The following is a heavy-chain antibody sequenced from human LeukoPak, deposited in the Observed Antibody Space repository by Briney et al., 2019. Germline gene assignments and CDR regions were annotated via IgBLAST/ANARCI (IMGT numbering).Heavy chain of an antibody. CDR1: GGSISTSNSY. Sequence: SETLSLTCAVSGGSISTSNSYWSWIRQPAGKGLEWIGRIYTSGSTNYNPSLKSRVTMSVDTSKNQFSLKLSSVTAADTAVYYCAREIQLWSGGVDVWGKGTTVTISS. D-gene: IGHD5-18*01. V-gene: IGHV4-61*02. CDR3: AREIQLWSGGVDV. CDR2: IYTSGST. J-gene: IGHJ6*04.